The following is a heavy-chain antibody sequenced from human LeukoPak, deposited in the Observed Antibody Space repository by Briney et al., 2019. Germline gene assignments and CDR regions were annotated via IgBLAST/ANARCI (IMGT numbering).Heavy chain of an antibody. CDR3: VAYYYDSSGYYYFDY. Sequence: PSETLSLTCTVSGGSISSSSYYWGWIRQPPGKGLEWIGSIYYSGSTNYNPSLKSRVTVSADKSKNQFSLKLSSVTAADTAVYYCVAYYYDSSGYYYFDYWGQGTLVTVSS. CDR1: GGSISSSSYY. D-gene: IGHD3-22*01. CDR2: IYYSGST. V-gene: IGHV4-39*07. J-gene: IGHJ4*02.